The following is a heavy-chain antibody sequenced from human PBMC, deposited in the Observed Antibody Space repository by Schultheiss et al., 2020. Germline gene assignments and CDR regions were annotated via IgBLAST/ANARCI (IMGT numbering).Heavy chain of an antibody. J-gene: IGHJ4*02. D-gene: IGHD4-17*01. CDR2: ISYDGSNK. Sequence: GGSLRLSCAASGFTFDDYAMHWVRQAPGKGLEWVAVISYDGSNKYYADSVKGRFTISRDNAKNSLYLQMNSLRAEDTAVYYCARDGPYGEGNNDYWGQGTLVTVSS. CDR1: GFTFDDYA. CDR3: ARDGPYGEGNNDY. V-gene: IGHV3-30*03.